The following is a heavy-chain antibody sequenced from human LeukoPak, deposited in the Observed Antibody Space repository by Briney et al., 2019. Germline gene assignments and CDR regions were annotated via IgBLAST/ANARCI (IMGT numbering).Heavy chain of an antibody. CDR1: GFTFSDYF. CDR2: ISSDASII. CDR3: ARAATVTWYYFDY. V-gene: IGHV3-11*01. Sequence: GGSLRLSCAASGFTFSDYFMSWIRQAPGKGLEWLSYISSDASIIYYADSVKGRFTISRDNAKNSLYLQMNSLRAEDTAVYYCARAATVTWYYFDYWGQGTLVTVSS. J-gene: IGHJ4*02. D-gene: IGHD4-17*01.